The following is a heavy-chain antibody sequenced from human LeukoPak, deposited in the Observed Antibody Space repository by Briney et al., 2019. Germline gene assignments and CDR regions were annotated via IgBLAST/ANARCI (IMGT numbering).Heavy chain of an antibody. V-gene: IGHV4-34*01. CDR1: DGSFSGYY. J-gene: IGHJ5*02. Sequence: SETLSLTCAVYDGSFSGYYWSWIRQPPGKGLEWIGEINHSGSTYYNPSLKSRVTISVDTSKNQFSLKLSSVTAADTAVYYCAREYSSGWFDKNWFDPWGQGTLVTVSS. D-gene: IGHD6-19*01. CDR2: INHSGST. CDR3: AREYSSGWFDKNWFDP.